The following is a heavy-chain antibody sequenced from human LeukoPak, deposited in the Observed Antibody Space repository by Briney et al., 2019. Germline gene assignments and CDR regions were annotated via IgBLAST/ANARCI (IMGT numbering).Heavy chain of an antibody. CDR3: ARDFLGSSRAFDI. V-gene: IGHV3-30*03. Sequence: GGSLRLSCAASGFTFSSYGMHWVRQAPGKGLEWVAVISYDGSNKYFADSVKGRFTISRDNSKNTLYLQMNSLRAEDTAVYYCARDFLGSSRAFDIWGQGTMVTVSS. CDR1: GFTFSSYG. D-gene: IGHD2-2*01. CDR2: ISYDGSNK. J-gene: IGHJ3*02.